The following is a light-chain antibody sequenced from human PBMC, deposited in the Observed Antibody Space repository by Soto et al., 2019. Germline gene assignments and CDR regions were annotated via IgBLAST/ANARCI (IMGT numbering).Light chain of an antibody. CDR2: EVT. V-gene: IGLV2-14*01. Sequence: QSALTQPASVSGSPGQSITISCTGSSGDVGHHNYVSWYQQHPGKAPKLIIYEVTNRPSGVSNRFSGSKSGNTASLIISGLQAEDEADYYCTSYTTGRIWVFGGGTQLTVL. J-gene: IGLJ3*02. CDR1: SGDVGHHNY. CDR3: TSYTTGRIWV.